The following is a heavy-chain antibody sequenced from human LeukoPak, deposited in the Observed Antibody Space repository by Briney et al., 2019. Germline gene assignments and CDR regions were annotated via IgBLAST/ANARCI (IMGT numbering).Heavy chain of an antibody. CDR1: GFTFTKYE. Sequence: GGSLRLSCAASGFTFTKYEMNWVRQAPGKGLEWIPYISGGNNAIYYADSVKGRSTISRDNGKNSLYLHMSSLRADDTAIYYCATETGYSNYGAFDIWGQGTMVTVSS. J-gene: IGHJ3*02. D-gene: IGHD4-11*01. V-gene: IGHV3-48*03. CDR3: ATETGYSNYGAFDI. CDR2: ISGGNNAI.